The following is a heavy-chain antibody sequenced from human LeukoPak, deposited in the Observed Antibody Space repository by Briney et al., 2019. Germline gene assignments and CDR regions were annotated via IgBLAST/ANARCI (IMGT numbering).Heavy chain of an antibody. Sequence: GGSLRLSCAASGFTFSSYAMSWVRQAPGKGLEWVSAISGSGGSTYYADSVKGRFTISRDNSKNTLFLQMNSLRAEDTAVYYCARVVSGGDGYNYNWFDPWGQGTLVTVSS. V-gene: IGHV3-23*01. J-gene: IGHJ5*02. CDR3: ARVVSGGDGYNYNWFDP. CDR2: ISGSGGST. D-gene: IGHD5-12*01. CDR1: GFTFSSYA.